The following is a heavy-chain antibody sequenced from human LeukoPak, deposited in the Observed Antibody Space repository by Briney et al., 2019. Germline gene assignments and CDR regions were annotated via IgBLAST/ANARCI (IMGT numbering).Heavy chain of an antibody. D-gene: IGHD4-11*01. CDR2: IYYTGNT. V-gene: IGHV4-39*07. Sequence: SETLSLTCTVSGGSISSTRFYWGWIRQPPGKGPEWIGTIYYTGNTHYNPSLQSRVTISLDTSKNQFSLSLNSVTAADTAVYFCARDSNIARFYLWGQGTLVTVSS. J-gene: IGHJ5*02. CDR1: GGSISSTRFY. CDR3: ARDSNIARFYL.